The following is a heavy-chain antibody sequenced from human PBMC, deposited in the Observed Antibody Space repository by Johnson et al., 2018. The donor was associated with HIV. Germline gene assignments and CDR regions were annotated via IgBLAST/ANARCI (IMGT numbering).Heavy chain of an antibody. D-gene: IGHD3-3*01. CDR2: IYSGGST. CDR3: AKVGDASSSYYAFDI. CDR1: GFTVSSNY. J-gene: IGHJ3*02. V-gene: IGHV3-66*01. Sequence: VQLVESGGALVNPGGSLRLSCGASGFTVSSNYMSWVRQAPGKGLEWVSVIYSGGSTYYADSVKGRFTISRDNSKNTLYMQMDSLRVEDTAVYFCAKVGDASSSYYAFDIWGQGTMVTVSS.